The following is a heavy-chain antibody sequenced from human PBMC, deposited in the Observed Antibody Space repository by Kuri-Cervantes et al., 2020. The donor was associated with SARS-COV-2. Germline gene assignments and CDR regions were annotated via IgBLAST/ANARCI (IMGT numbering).Heavy chain of an antibody. CDR2: IIPPFGPT. V-gene: IGHV1-69*13. CDR1: QDTFISYA. Sequence: SVKVSCKASQDTFISYAISWVRQAPRQGLEWMGGIIPPFGPTNYAQKFQGRFTLSADESTNTAYMELCGLRSEDTAIYYCARGDYGSGSYVVRERYYYYYYMDVWGKGTTVTGSS. J-gene: IGHJ6*03. D-gene: IGHD3-10*01. CDR3: ARGDYGSGSYVVRERYYYYYYMDV.